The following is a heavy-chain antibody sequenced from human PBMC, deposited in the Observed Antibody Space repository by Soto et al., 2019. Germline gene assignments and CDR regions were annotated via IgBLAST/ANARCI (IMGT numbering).Heavy chain of an antibody. CDR2: IYWDDSK. D-gene: IGHD3-9*01. CDR1: GFSLSTSGVG. CDR3: AHKGPEDWPLDY. V-gene: IGHV2-5*02. J-gene: IGHJ4*02. Sequence: QITLKESGPTLVRPTQTLTLTCAFSGFSLSTSGVGVGWIRQPPGKALEWLAVIYWDDSKHYSPSLRSRLTTXKXXSKNQVALTMTTMDPMDTGTYYCAHKGPEDWPLDYWGQGTLVTVSS.